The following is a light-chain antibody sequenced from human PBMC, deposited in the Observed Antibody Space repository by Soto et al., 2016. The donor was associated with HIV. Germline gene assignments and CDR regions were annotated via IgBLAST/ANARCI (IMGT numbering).Light chain of an antibody. CDR3: QVWDSSSDRVV. CDR2: DDS. J-gene: IGLJ2*01. Sequence: SYELTQPPSVSVAPGKTAKFTCGGDRIGSKSVHWFQQKPGQAPKLVVYDDSDRPSGIPERFSGSNSGNTATLTISRVEAGDEADYYCQVWDSSSDRVVFGGGTKLTVL. CDR1: RIGSKS. V-gene: IGLV3-21*03.